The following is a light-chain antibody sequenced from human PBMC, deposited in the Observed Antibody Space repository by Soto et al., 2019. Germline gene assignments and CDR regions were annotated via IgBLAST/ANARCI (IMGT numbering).Light chain of an antibody. Sequence: DIQVTQAPSSLXASXENRVTITCRASQGISNYVAWFQQKPGKAPKIPIYAASYLRSGVPSRFSGSGSGTDFTLTISSLQSEDFGTYYCQQSYDTRTFGQGTKVDIK. CDR1: QGISNY. V-gene: IGKV1-39*01. CDR3: QQSYDTRT. J-gene: IGKJ1*01. CDR2: AAS.